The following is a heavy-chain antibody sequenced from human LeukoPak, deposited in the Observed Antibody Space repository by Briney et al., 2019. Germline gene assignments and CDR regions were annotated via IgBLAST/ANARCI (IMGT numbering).Heavy chain of an antibody. CDR1: GYTFTSYG. D-gene: IGHD2-2*01. Sequence: ASVKVSCKASGYTFTSYGISWVRHAPGQGLEWMGWISAYNGNTNYAQKLQGRVTMTTDTSTSTAYMELRSLRSDDTAVYYCAREVHEYCSSTSCYPSYYYYYMDVWGKGTTVTVSS. CDR3: AREVHEYCSSTSCYPSYYYYYMDV. J-gene: IGHJ6*03. V-gene: IGHV1-18*01. CDR2: ISAYNGNT.